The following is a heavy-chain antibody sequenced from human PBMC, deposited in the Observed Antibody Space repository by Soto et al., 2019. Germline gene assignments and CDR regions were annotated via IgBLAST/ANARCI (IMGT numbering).Heavy chain of an antibody. CDR2: ISAYNGNT. Sequence: ASVKVSCKASGYTFTSYGISWVRQAPGQGLEWMGWISAYNGNTNYAQKLQGRVTMTTDTSTSTAYMELRSLRSDDTAVYYCARDGDCSSTSCYDRWFDPWGQGTLVTVSS. V-gene: IGHV1-18*01. J-gene: IGHJ5*02. CDR3: ARDGDCSSTSCYDRWFDP. CDR1: GYTFTSYG. D-gene: IGHD2-2*01.